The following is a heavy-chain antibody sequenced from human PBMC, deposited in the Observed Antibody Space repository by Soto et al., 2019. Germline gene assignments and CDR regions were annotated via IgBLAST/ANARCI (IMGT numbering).Heavy chain of an antibody. CDR2: ISGSGGTT. CDR3: AKDLVSGITMVRGTFDP. CDR1: GFTFSTYA. D-gene: IGHD3-10*01. J-gene: IGHJ5*02. Sequence: PGGSLRLSCAASGFTFSTYAMSWVRQAPGKGLEWVSVISGSGGTTYYADSVKGRLTISRDNSENTLYLQMNSLRAEDTAVYYCAKDLVSGITMVRGTFDPWGQGTLVTVSS. V-gene: IGHV3-23*01.